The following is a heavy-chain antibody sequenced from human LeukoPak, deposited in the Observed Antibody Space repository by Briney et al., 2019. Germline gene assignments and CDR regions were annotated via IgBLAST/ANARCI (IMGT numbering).Heavy chain of an antibody. CDR1: GYTFTGYY. D-gene: IGHD2-15*01. CDR2: INPNSGGT. J-gene: IGHJ4*02. V-gene: IGHV1-2*02. Sequence: GSVKVSCKASGYTFTGYYMHWVRQAPGQGLEWMGWINPNSGGTNYAQKFQGRVTMTRDTSISTAYMELSRLRSDDTAVYYCARAPPIVVVVAATNDYWGQGTLVTVSS. CDR3: ARAPPIVVVVAATNDY.